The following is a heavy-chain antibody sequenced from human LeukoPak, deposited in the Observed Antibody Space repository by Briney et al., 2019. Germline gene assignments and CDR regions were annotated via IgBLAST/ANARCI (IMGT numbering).Heavy chain of an antibody. CDR2: IIPIFGAA. J-gene: IGHJ5*02. D-gene: IGHD2-15*01. V-gene: IGHV1-69*06. CDR3: ARGCSDGSYLLWFDP. Sequence: SVKVSCKASGGTFSSYAISWVRQAPGQGLEWMGGIIPIFGAANYAQKFQGRVTITADKSTSTAYMELSSLRSEDTAVYYCARGCSDGSYLLWFDPWGQGTLVTVSS. CDR1: GGTFSSYA.